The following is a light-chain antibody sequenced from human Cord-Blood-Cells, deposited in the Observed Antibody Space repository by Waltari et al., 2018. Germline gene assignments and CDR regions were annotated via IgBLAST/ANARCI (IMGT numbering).Light chain of an antibody. Sequence: EIVLTQSPATLSLSPGERATLSCRASQSVSSYLTWYQQKPGQAPRLLIYDASNRATGIPARFSGSGSGTEFTLTISSLEPEDFAVYYCQQRSNWPFTLGPGTKVDIK. J-gene: IGKJ3*01. CDR1: QSVSSY. V-gene: IGKV3-11*01. CDR3: QQRSNWPFT. CDR2: DAS.